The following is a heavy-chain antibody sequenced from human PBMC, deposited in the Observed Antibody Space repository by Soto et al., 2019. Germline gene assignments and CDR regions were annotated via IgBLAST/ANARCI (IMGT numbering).Heavy chain of an antibody. CDR3: ARTPLRIFGVVIIDDYYGMDV. Sequence: SVKVSCKASGGTFSSYAISWVRQAPGQGLEWMGGIIPIFGTANYAQKFQGRVTITADESTSTAYMELSSLRSEDTAVYYCARTPLRIFGVVIIDDYYGMDVWGQGTTVTVSS. V-gene: IGHV1-69*13. CDR2: IIPIFGTA. D-gene: IGHD3-3*01. CDR1: GGTFSSYA. J-gene: IGHJ6*02.